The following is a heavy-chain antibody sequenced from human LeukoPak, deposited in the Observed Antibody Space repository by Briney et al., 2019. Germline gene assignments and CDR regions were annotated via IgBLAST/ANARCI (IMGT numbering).Heavy chain of an antibody. V-gene: IGHV1-18*01. CDR2: ISTYNAKT. CDR1: GYTFTTYG. J-gene: IGHJ5*02. CDR3: ARDTGSNFFDP. Sequence: ASVKVSCKASGYTFTTYGITWVRQAPGQGLEWMGWISTYNAKTTYAQNLQGRVAMTTDTSTSTVYMELRSLTSDDTAVYYCARDTGSNFFDPWGQGTLVTVAS. D-gene: IGHD1-26*01.